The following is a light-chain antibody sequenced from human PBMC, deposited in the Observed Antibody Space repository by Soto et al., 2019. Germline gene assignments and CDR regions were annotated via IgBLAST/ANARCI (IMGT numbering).Light chain of an antibody. Sequence: EIVLTQSPGTLSVSLGERATLSCRASQSVANRNLAWYQQKRGQAPRLVIYAASKRAAGITDSFSGSGSGTDFTLTISRPEREDFAVYYCQQYGSSPYTFGQGTKLEI. J-gene: IGKJ2*01. CDR3: QQYGSSPYT. CDR1: QSVANRN. CDR2: AAS. V-gene: IGKV3-20*01.